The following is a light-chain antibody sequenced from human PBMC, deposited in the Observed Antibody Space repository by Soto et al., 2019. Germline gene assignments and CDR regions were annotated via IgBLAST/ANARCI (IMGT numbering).Light chain of an antibody. CDR3: QQYGGSPFT. V-gene: IGKV3-20*01. CDR1: QSVNNNY. J-gene: IGKJ3*01. CDR2: GAS. Sequence: EIVLTQYPGTLSLSPGERATLSCRASQSVNNNYLAWYQQKPGQAPRLLIYGASSRATGIPDRFSGSGSGTDFTLTISRLEPEDFAVYYCQQYGGSPFTFGPGTKVDIK.